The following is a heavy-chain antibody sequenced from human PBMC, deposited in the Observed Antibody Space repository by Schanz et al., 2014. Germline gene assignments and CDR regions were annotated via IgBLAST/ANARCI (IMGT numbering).Heavy chain of an antibody. Sequence: EVQLVESGGGLVQPGGSLRLSCAASGFTVSSNYMSWVRQAPGKGLEWVSITYSGGSTYYADSVKGRFTISRDNSKNSLYLQMNSLTAEDTAVYYCARGVRIDYWGQGTLVTVSS. D-gene: IGHD3-3*01. CDR1: GFTVSSNY. J-gene: IGHJ4*02. CDR2: TYSGGST. CDR3: ARGVRIDY. V-gene: IGHV3-66*01.